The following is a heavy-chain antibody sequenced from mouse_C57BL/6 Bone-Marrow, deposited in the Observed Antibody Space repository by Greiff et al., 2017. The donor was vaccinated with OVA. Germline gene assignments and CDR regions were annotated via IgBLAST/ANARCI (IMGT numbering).Heavy chain of an antibody. D-gene: IGHD4-1*01. J-gene: IGHJ1*03. V-gene: IGHV5-17*01. Sequence: EVHLVESGGGLVKPGGSLKLSCAASGFTFSDYGMHWVRQAPEKGLEWVAYISSGSSTIYYADTVKGRFTISRDNDKNTLFLQMTSLRSEDTAMYYCARLGDWDVGYFDVWGTGTTVTVSS. CDR2: ISSGSSTI. CDR1: GFTFSDYG. CDR3: ARLGDWDVGYFDV.